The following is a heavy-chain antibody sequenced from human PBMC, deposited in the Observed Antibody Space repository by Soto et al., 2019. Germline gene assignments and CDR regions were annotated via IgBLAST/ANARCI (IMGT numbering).Heavy chain of an antibody. D-gene: IGHD4-17*01. J-gene: IGHJ6*03. CDR2: IYHSGST. Sequence: SETLSLTCAVSSGSISSSNWWSWVRQPPGKGLEWIGEIYHSGSTNYNPSLKSRVTISVDKSKNQFSLKLSSVTAADTAVYYCARTPYGDYYYYYMDVWGKGTTVTVSS. CDR1: SGSISSSNW. V-gene: IGHV4-4*02. CDR3: ARTPYGDYYYYYMDV.